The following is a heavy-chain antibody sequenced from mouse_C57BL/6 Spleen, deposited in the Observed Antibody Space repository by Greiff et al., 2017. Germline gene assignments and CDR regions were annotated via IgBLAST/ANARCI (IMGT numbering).Heavy chain of an antibody. Sequence: QVQLQQSGPGLVQPSQSLSITCTVSGFSLTSYGVHWVRQSPGKGLEWLGVIWRGGITDYNAAFMSRLSITKDNSKSQVFYKMNSLQADDTALYYCAKKGNDYDDGFDYWGQGTTLTVSS. CDR2: IWRGGIT. D-gene: IGHD2-4*01. V-gene: IGHV2-5*01. CDR1: GFSLTSYG. J-gene: IGHJ2*01. CDR3: AKKGNDYDDGFDY.